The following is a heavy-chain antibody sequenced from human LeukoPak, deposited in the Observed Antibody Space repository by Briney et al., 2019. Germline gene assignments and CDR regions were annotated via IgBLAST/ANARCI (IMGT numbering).Heavy chain of an antibody. CDR2: ISSTSTTV. D-gene: IGHD5-24*01. V-gene: IGHV3-48*04. Sequence: GGSLRLSCAASGFTFSGYSMNWVRQAPGKGLEWVSYISSTSTTVYYKDSVRGRFTISRDNAKNSLYLQMNSLRAEDTAVYYCARGVEMATPTYGYWGQGTLVTVSS. CDR1: GFTFSGYS. CDR3: ARGVEMATPTYGY. J-gene: IGHJ4*02.